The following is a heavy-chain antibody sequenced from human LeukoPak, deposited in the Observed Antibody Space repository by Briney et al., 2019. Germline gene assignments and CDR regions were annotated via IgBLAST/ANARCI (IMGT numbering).Heavy chain of an antibody. Sequence: SETLSLTCAVYGGSFSGYYWSWIRQPPGKGLEWIGEINHSGSTNYNPSLKSRVTISVDTSKNQFSLKLSSVTAADTAVYYCARGKGGIAARGYFDYWGQGTLVTVSS. V-gene: IGHV4-34*01. CDR1: GGSFSGYY. CDR3: ARGKGGIAARGYFDY. D-gene: IGHD6-6*01. J-gene: IGHJ4*02. CDR2: INHSGST.